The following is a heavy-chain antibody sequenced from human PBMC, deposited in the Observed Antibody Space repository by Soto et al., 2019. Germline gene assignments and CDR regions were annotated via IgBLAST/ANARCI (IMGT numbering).Heavy chain of an antibody. J-gene: IGHJ4*02. CDR1: GFIFDDFS. V-gene: IGHV3-20*04. Sequence: EVVLVESGGSVVRPGGSLRLSCGASGFIFDDFSLSWVRQFPGKGLEWVAGINWDGSNEGYAESVKGPFTISRDNAKNALYLQMSSLRADDTAHYFCARDDRAADPLGFWGQGTLVTGSS. CDR3: ARDDRAADPLGF. CDR2: INWDGSNE. D-gene: IGHD6-13*01.